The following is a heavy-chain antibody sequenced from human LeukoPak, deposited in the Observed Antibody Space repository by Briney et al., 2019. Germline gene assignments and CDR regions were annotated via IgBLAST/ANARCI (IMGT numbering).Heavy chain of an antibody. Sequence: GGSLRLSCAASGFTFSSYSMNWVRQAPGKGLEWVSSISSSSSYIYYADSVKGRFTISRDNSKNTLYLQMNSLRAEDTAVYYCARYCGGDCPYNDAFDIWGQGTMVTVSS. CDR2: ISSSSSYI. V-gene: IGHV3-21*04. J-gene: IGHJ3*02. D-gene: IGHD2-21*01. CDR1: GFTFSSYS. CDR3: ARYCGGDCPYNDAFDI.